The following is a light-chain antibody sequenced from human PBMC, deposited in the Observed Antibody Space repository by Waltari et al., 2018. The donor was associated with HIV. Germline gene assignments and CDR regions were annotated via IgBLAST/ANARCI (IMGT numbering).Light chain of an antibody. CDR3: QKYDGAPWT. Sequence: IQMTQSPSSLSASVGDRVTITCRASQGVNNYLAWYQQRPGTVPKLLIYAASTLRSGVPSRFSGSGSGTDFTLTISSLQPEDVATYYCQKYDGAPWTFGQGTKVEV. V-gene: IGKV1-27*01. CDR1: QGVNNY. J-gene: IGKJ1*01. CDR2: AAS.